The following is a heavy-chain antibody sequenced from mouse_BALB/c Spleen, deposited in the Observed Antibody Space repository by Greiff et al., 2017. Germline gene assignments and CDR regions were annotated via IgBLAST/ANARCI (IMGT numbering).Heavy chain of an antibody. D-gene: IGHD2-4*01. J-gene: IGHJ2*01. CDR1: GFTFSSYA. CDR3: ARVLYDYVYYFDY. CDR2: ISSGGSYT. Sequence: EVQVVESGGGLVKPGGSLKLSCAASGFTFSSYAMSWVRQSPEKRLEWVAEISSGGSYTYYPDTVTGRFTISRDNAKNTLYLEMSSLRSEDTAMYYCARVLYDYVYYFDYWGQGTTLTVSS. V-gene: IGHV5-9-4*01.